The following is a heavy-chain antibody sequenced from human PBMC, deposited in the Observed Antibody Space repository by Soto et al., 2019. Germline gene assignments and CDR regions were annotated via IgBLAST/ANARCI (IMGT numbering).Heavy chain of an antibody. J-gene: IGHJ6*02. D-gene: IGHD6-13*01. CDR1: GFTFSSYG. V-gene: IGHV3-30*18. CDR3: AKDIAAARGGEGYGMDV. Sequence: QVQLVESGGGVVQPGRSLRLSCAASGFTFSSYGMHWVRQAPGKGLEWVAVISYDGSNKYYADSVKGRFTISRDNSKNXXYLQMNSLRAEDTAVYYCAKDIAAARGGEGYGMDVWGQGTTVTVSS. CDR2: ISYDGSNK.